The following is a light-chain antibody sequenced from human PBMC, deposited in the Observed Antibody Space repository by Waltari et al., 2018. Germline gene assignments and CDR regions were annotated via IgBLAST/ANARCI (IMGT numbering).Light chain of an antibody. CDR3: SSHGGSNNFYV. V-gene: IGLV2-8*01. Sequence: QSALTQPASVSGSPGQSITISCTGTSSDVGGYNYVSWYQQHPGKPPKLLLYEVSARPAGVPDRFAGSKSGNTASLAVSWLQAEDEADYYCSSHGGSNNFYVFGSGTKVTVL. CDR1: SSDVGGYNY. CDR2: EVS. J-gene: IGLJ1*01.